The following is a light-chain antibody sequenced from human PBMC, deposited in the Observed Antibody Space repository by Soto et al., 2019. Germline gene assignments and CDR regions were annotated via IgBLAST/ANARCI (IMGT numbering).Light chain of an antibody. CDR1: SSNIGNNP. CDR2: DSD. J-gene: IGLJ3*02. CDR3: GTWDSSLSAWV. Sequence: QSVLTQPPSVSAAPGQKVTVSCSGSSSNIGNNPVSWYQHLPGTAPKYLIYDSDKRPSGIPDRFSGAKSGTSATLGITGLQTGDEGDYYCGTWDSSLSAWVFGGGTKVTVL. V-gene: IGLV1-51*01.